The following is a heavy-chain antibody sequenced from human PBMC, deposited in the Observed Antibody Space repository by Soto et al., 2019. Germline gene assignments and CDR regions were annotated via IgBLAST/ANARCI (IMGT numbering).Heavy chain of an antibody. D-gene: IGHD3-10*01. V-gene: IGHV4-31*02. CDR1: GGSISNGDYY. J-gene: IGHJ4*02. Sequence: PSETLSLTWTVSGGSISNGDYYWSWIRQHPGKGLEWIGYIFYNGNAYYTPSLKSRITISVDTSENQFSLKLTSVTAADTAVYYCASLRGSGTNYFFDYWGQGTLVTVSS. CDR3: ASLRGSGTNYFFDY. CDR2: IFYNGNA.